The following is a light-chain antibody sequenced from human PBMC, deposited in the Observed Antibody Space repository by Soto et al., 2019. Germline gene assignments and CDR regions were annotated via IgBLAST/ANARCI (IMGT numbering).Light chain of an antibody. V-gene: IGKV3-20*01. CDR3: QQYSDAPLT. CDR2: GAS. J-gene: IGKJ4*01. CDR1: QTISRSL. Sequence: EIVLTQSPGTLSLSPGGGATLSCRASQTISRSLLAWYQQKPGQAPRLLISGASSRATGIPDRFSGSGSGTDFTLTISRLEPEDFAVYYCQQYSDAPLTFGGGTKVEIK.